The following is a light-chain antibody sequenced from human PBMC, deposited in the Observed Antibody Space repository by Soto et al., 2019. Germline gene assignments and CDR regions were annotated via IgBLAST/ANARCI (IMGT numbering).Light chain of an antibody. CDR2: ENN. CDR3: GTWDSSLSAGV. J-gene: IGLJ3*02. CDR1: SSNIGNNY. Sequence: QSVLTQPPSVSAAPGQTVTISCSGSSSNIGNNYVSWYQQLPGTAPKLVIYENNKRPSGIPDRISGSKSGTTATLGITGLQTGDEADYYCGTWDSSLSAGVFGGGTKLTVL. V-gene: IGLV1-51*02.